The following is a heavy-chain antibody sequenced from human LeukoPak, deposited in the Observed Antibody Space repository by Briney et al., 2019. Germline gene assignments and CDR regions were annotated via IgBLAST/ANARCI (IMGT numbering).Heavy chain of an antibody. D-gene: IGHD3-10*01. V-gene: IGHV3-21*01. J-gene: IGHJ6*03. CDR2: ITSSGAYI. Sequence: GGSLRLSCAASGFTFNNYNMNWVRQAPGKALEWVSSITSSGAYIFYADSVKGRFTISRDNAKNSLYLQMNSLRAEDTAVYYCARPTGVYYYYMDVWGKGTTVTISS. CDR1: GFTFNNYN. CDR3: ARPTGVYYYYMDV.